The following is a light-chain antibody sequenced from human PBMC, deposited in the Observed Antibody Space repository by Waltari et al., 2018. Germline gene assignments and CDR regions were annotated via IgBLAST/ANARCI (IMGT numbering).Light chain of an antibody. Sequence: DIQMTQFPSTLSASVGDRLTITSRASQSINSRFAWYKQKPGKAPKLLIYKASSLESGVPSRFSGSGSGTEFTLTISSLQSEDFATYYCQQYYDYQRSFGQGTKVEIK. CDR2: KAS. V-gene: IGKV1-5*03. CDR1: QSINSR. J-gene: IGKJ1*01. CDR3: QQYYDYQRS.